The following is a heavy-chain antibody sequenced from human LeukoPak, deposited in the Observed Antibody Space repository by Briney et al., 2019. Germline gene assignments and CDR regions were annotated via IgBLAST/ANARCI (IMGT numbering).Heavy chain of an antibody. CDR3: ARDRGALDY. CDR1: GFIFNNYG. CDR2: ISSSSSYI. V-gene: IGHV3-21*01. J-gene: IGHJ4*02. Sequence: GGSLRLSCTASGFIFNNYGMNWVRQAPGKGLEWVSSISSSSSYIYYADSVKGRFTISRDNAKNTVYLQMNSLRAEDTAVYYCARDRGALDYWGQGTLVTVSS.